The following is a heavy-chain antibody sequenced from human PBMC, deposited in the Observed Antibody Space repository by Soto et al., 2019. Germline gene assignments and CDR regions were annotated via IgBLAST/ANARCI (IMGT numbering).Heavy chain of an antibody. J-gene: IGHJ4*02. D-gene: IGHD2-21*02. V-gene: IGHV3-11*06. CDR2: ISGTSSYT. CDR3: ARDRAFCGGDCYPGYFDY. Sequence: PGGSLRLSCAASGFTFSDYYMSWIRQAPGKGLEWVSYISGTSSYTNYADSVKGRSTISRDNAKKSLYLDMSSLRAEDTAVYYCARDRAFCGGDCYPGYFDYWGQGILVTVSS. CDR1: GFTFSDYY.